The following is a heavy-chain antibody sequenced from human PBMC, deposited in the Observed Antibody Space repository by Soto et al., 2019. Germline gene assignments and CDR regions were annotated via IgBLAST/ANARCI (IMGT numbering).Heavy chain of an antibody. CDR3: ARTPITNYYGWGSYPFDY. CDR2: IYWDDDR. V-gene: IGHV2-5*02. CDR1: GFSLSTRAVG. D-gene: IGHD3-10*01. J-gene: IGHJ4*02. Sequence: QITLKESAPTLVKPTQPLTLTCTFSGFSLSTRAVGVGWIRQPPGKALEWLALIYWDDDRRYSPSLTNRVTIIKDTSKNQVVLTMTNMDPADRYTYYWARTPITNYYGWGSYPFDYWGQGTLVTVSS.